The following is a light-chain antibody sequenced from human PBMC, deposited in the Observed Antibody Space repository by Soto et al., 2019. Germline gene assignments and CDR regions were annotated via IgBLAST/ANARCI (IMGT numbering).Light chain of an antibody. Sequence: DIQMTQSPSSLSASVGDRVTITCRASQSMSSYLNWYQQKPGKAPKLLIYDASSLQSGVPSRFSGSGSGTEFDLTISSLQPEDFATYYCQQSYSTPQFGGGTNVELK. CDR1: QSMSSY. CDR3: QQSYSTPQ. J-gene: IGKJ4*02. V-gene: IGKV1-39*01. CDR2: DAS.